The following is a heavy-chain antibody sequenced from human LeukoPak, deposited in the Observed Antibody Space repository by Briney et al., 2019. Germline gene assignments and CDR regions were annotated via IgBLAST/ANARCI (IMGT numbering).Heavy chain of an antibody. V-gene: IGHV4-59*01. J-gene: IGHJ4*02. D-gene: IGHD6-13*01. CDR3: ARLYSSSLGRVFDY. CDR2: IYYSGST. CDR1: GASISSYY. Sequence: SETLSLTCTVSGASISSYYWSWIRQPPGKGLEWIGYIYYSGSTNYNPSLKSRITISVDTSKDQFSLKLSSVTAADTAVYYCARLYSSSLGRVFDYWGQGTLVTVSS.